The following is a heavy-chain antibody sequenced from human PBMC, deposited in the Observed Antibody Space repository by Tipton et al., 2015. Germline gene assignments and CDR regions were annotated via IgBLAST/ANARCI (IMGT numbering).Heavy chain of an antibody. V-gene: IGHV1-69*01. CDR1: GGTFSNNA. CDR3: ARMRYCSGGSCSLGYFDY. D-gene: IGHD2-15*01. CDR2: IVPIFAAP. Sequence: QLVQSGGEVKKPGSSVKVSCTLSGGTFSNNAISWVRQAPGQGLEWMGGIVPIFAAPNYAQKFRGRVAITADESTNTAYMELSSLRSEDTALYYCARMRYCSGGSCSLGYFDYWGQGTLVTVSS. J-gene: IGHJ4*02.